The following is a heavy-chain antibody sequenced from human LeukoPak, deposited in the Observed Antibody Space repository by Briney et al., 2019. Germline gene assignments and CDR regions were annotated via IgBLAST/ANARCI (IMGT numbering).Heavy chain of an antibody. CDR2: INPSTGRT. CDR1: GYTFTSYY. J-gene: IGHJ4*02. CDR3: ASQYSNYDDPYDN. V-gene: IGHV1-46*01. D-gene: IGHD5-12*01. Sequence: ASVKVSCKASGYTFTSYYIHWVRQAPGQGLEWMGIINPSTGRTIYAQKVQGRVTMTSDTSTSTVYLELSSLRYEDTAVYWCASQYSNYDDPYDNWGQGTLVTVSS.